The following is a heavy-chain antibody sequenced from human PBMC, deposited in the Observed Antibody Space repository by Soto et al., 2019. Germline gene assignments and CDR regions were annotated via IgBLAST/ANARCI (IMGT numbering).Heavy chain of an antibody. V-gene: IGHV1-69*02. J-gene: IGHJ4*02. Sequence: ASVKVSCKASGGTFSSYTISWVRQAPGQGLEWMGRIIPILGMANYAQKFQGRVTITADKSTSTAYMELSSLESEDTAVYYCSRDDSDWFFNWGRGTLVTVSS. D-gene: IGHD3-9*01. CDR1: GGTFSSYT. CDR3: SRDDSDWFFN. CDR2: IIPILGMA.